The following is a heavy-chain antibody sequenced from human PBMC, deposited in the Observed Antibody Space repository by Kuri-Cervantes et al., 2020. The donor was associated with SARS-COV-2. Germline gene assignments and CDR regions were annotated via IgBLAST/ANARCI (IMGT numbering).Heavy chain of an antibody. J-gene: IGHJ5*02. D-gene: IGHD3-3*01. V-gene: IGHV4-39*01. CDR1: GGSFSGYY. Sequence: LRLSCAVYGGSFSGYYWSWIRQPPGKGLEWSGSIYYSGRTYYNPSLKSRVTISVDTSKNQFSLKLSSVTAADTAVYYCARQMVSSITIFGVVITRNWFDPWGQGTLVTVSS. CDR2: IYYSGRT. CDR3: ARQMVSSITIFGVVITRNWFDP.